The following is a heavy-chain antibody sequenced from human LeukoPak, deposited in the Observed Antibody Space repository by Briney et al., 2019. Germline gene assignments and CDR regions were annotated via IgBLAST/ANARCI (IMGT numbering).Heavy chain of an antibody. CDR3: ARRSSGSPPYYFDY. V-gene: IGHV3-74*01. CDR1: GFTFSSYW. J-gene: IGHJ4*02. D-gene: IGHD1-26*01. CDR2: INSDGSTT. Sequence: GGSLRLSCAASGFTFSSYWMHWVRQAPGKGLVWVSRINSDGSTTNYADYVRGRFTISRDNAKNTLYLQMNSLRAEDTAVYYCARRSSGSPPYYFDYWGQGTLVTVSS.